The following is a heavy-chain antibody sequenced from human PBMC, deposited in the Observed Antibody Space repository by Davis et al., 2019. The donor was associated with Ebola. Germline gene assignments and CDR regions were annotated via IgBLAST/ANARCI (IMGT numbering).Heavy chain of an antibody. J-gene: IGHJ4*02. CDR1: GYTFINYA. Sequence: AASVKVSCKASGYTFINYAIHWVRQAPGQRLEWMGWINAGNGNTKYSQKFQGRVTITRDTSASTAYMELSSLRSEDTAVYYCARDHSSSHLFDYWGQGTLVTVSS. CDR3: ARDHSSSHLFDY. V-gene: IGHV1-3*01. CDR2: INAGNGNT. D-gene: IGHD6-13*01.